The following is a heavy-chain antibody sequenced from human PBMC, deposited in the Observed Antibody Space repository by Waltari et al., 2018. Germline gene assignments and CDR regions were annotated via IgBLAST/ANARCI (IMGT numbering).Heavy chain of an antibody. CDR2: IIPIFGTA. V-gene: IGHV1-69*01. J-gene: IGHJ6*03. D-gene: IGHD3-10*01. Sequence: QVQLVQSGAEVKKPGSSVKVSCKASGGTFSSYAISWVRQAPGQGLEWMGGIIPIFGTANYAQKFQGRVTITADESTSTAYMELNSLRSEDTAVYHCAREFGVTMVRGVMSGYYYMDVWGKGTTVTVSS. CDR1: GGTFSSYA. CDR3: AREFGVTMVRGVMSGYYYMDV.